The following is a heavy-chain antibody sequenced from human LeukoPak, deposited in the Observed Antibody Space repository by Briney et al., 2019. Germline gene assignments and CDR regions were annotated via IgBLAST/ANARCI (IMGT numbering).Heavy chain of an antibody. CDR1: GFTFGDYY. CDR2: ITTSDGNT. CDR3: AKDGGLWVSAHWGDS. V-gene: IGHV3-23*01. D-gene: IGHD7-27*01. Sequence: GGSLRLSCVASGFTFGDYYMNWIRQAPGKGLEWVSTITTSDGNTYYADSVKGRFTVSRDNSKNTLFLQMNSLRAEDTAVYYCAKDGGLWVSAHWGDSWGRGTLVTVS. J-gene: IGHJ4*02.